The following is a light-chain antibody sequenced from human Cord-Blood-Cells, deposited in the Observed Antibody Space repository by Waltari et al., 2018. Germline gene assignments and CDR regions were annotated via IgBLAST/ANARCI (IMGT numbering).Light chain of an antibody. Sequence: EIVMTQSPATLSVSPGERATLSCRASQSVSSNLAWYQQKPGQAPRLLIYGASTRATCIPARFSGSGSGTEFTLTISSLRSEDFAVYYCQQYNDWYSFGQGTKLEIK. CDR1: QSVSSN. CDR3: QQYNDWYS. J-gene: IGKJ2*03. CDR2: GAS. V-gene: IGKV3-15*01.